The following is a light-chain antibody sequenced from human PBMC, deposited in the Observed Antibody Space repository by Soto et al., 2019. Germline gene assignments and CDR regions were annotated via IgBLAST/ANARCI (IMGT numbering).Light chain of an antibody. V-gene: IGKV1-5*01. CDR2: DAS. Sequence: DIQMTQSPSTLSASVRDRVTITCRASQSISSWVAWYQQRPGKAPKFLIYDASNLESGVPARFSGSGSATEFTLTISSLQPDDFATYYCQQYSSYWTFGQGTKVDIK. CDR1: QSISSW. J-gene: IGKJ1*01. CDR3: QQYSSYWT.